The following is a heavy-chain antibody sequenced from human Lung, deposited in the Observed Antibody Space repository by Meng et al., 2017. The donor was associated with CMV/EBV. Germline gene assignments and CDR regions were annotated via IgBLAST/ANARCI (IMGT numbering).Heavy chain of an antibody. CDR2: IWYDGTNR. D-gene: IGHD3-3*01. CDR3: AKDYDFWSSYPDYYARDV. CDR1: GFTFSTHG. V-gene: IGHV3-33*06. Sequence: SCAASGFTFSTHGMHWVRQAPGKGLQWVAVIWYDGTNRYYADSVKGRFTISRDNSKNTLYLQMNSLRADDTAVYYCAKDYDFWSSYPDYYARDVWXKGTXVTVSS. J-gene: IGHJ6*04.